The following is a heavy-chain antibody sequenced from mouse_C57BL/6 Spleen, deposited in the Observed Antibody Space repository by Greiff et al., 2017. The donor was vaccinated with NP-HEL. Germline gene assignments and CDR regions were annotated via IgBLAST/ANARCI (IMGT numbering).Heavy chain of an antibody. CDR3: ARNSQFAY. CDR1: GYTFTSYG. V-gene: IGHV1-81*01. CDR2: IYPRSGNT. Sequence: VKLMESGAELARPGASVKLSCKASGYTFTSYGISWVKQRTGQGLEWIGEIYPRSGNTYYNEKFKGKATLTADKSSSTAYMELRSLTSEDSAVYFCARNSQFAYWGQGTLVTVSA. J-gene: IGHJ3*01.